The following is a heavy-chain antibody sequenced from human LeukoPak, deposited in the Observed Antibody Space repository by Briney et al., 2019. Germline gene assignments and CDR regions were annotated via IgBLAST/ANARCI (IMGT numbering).Heavy chain of an antibody. D-gene: IGHD3-10*01. CDR3: AKEVPYTSGSHGRFDP. CDR2: ISPSGGGT. J-gene: IGHJ5*02. CDR1: GFTFSSYG. Sequence: QTGGSLRLSCAASGFTFSSYGMSWVRQAPVKGLKWVSAISPSGGGTYYADSVKGRFTISRDNSKNTLFLQLNNLRPEDTAVYYCAKEVPYTSGSHGRFDPWGQGTLVTVSS. V-gene: IGHV3-23*01.